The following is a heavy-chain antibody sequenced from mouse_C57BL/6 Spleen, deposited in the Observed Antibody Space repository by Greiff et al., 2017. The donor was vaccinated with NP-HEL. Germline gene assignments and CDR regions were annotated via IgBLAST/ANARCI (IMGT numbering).Heavy chain of an antibody. CDR3: ARGLYDGYSSP. Sequence: QVQLQQPGAELVKPGASVKLSCKASGYTFTSYWMQWVKQRPGQGLEWIGEIDPSDSYTNYNQKFKGKATLTVDTSSSTAYMQLSSLTSEDSSVYYCARGLYDGYSSPWGQGTTLTVSS. CDR2: IDPSDSYT. CDR1: GYTFTSYW. V-gene: IGHV1-50*01. D-gene: IGHD2-3*01. J-gene: IGHJ2*01.